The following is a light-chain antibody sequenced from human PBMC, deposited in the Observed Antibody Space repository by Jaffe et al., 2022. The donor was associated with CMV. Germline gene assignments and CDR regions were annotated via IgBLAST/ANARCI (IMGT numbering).Light chain of an antibody. J-gene: IGKJ4*01. V-gene: IGKV3-20*01. CDR2: GAS. CDR1: QSVSSNS. CDR3: QQYGSSLTT. Sequence: EIVLTQSPGTLSLSPGERATLSCRASQSVSSNSLAWYQQKPGQAPRLLIYGASSRATGIPDRFSGSGSGTDFTLTISRLEPEDFAVYYCQQYGSSLTTFGGGTKVEIK.